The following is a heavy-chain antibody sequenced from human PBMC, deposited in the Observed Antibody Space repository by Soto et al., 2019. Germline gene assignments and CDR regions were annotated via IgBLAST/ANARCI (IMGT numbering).Heavy chain of an antibody. Sequence: QVQLVQSGAEVKKPGSSVKVSCKASGGTFSSYAISWVRQAPGQGLEWMGGIIPILGTADYAQRFQGRVTXSADECTRTAYIELTSLRTENTDEYYSGTPRSSSAYCWGMGVGGQGTTVTV. CDR3: GTPRSSSAYCWGMGV. J-gene: IGHJ6*02. V-gene: IGHV1-69*11. D-gene: IGHD6-6*01. CDR1: GGTFSSYA. CDR2: IIPILGTA.